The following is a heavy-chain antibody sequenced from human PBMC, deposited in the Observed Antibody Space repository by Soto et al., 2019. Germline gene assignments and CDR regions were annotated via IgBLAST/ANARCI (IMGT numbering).Heavy chain of an antibody. CDR2: SAGSGASR. CDR3: VKFRGQAYSYYHMDV. V-gene: IGHV3-23*01. Sequence: EVQLLESGGGLVQPGGSLRLVCAASGFNFGTYAMGWVRQAPGRGLEWVSSAGSGASRYYADSVRGRFTVSRDTSKSTLHLEMSSLRAEDTALYYCVKFRGQAYSYYHMDVWGKGTTVTVSS. J-gene: IGHJ6*03. CDR1: GFNFGTYA.